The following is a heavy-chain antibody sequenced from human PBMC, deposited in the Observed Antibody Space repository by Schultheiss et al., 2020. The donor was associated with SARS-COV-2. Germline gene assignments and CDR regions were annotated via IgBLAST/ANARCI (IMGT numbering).Heavy chain of an antibody. J-gene: IGHJ6*02. CDR1: GFTFSSYA. V-gene: IGHV3-48*01. Sequence: GGSLRLSCAASGFTFSSYAMSWVRQAPGKGLEWVSYISSSSSTIYYADSVKGRFTISRDNAKNSLYLQMNSLRAEDTAVYYCARKSPDYDFWSWEYYYYGMDVWGQGTTVTVSS. D-gene: IGHD3-3*01. CDR2: ISSSSSTI. CDR3: ARKSPDYDFWSWEYYYYGMDV.